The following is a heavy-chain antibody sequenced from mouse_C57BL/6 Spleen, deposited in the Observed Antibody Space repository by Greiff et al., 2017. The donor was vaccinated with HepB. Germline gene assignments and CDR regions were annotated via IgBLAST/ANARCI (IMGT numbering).Heavy chain of an antibody. D-gene: IGHD1-1*01. CDR3: ARRGVYYGSLDY. V-gene: IGHV1-54*01. Sequence: VQLQQSGAELVRPGTSVKVSCKASGYAFTNYLIEWVKQRPGQGLEWIGVINPGSGGTNSNEKFKGKATLTADKSSSTAYMQLSSLTSEDSAVYFCARRGVYYGSLDYWGQGTTLTVSS. J-gene: IGHJ2*01. CDR2: INPGSGGT. CDR1: GYAFTNYL.